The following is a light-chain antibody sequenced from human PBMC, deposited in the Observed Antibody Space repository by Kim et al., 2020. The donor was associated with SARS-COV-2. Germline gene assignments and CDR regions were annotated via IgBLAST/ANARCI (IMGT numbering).Light chain of an antibody. CDR3: ATWDDSLSGPV. CDR1: SSNVGTNY. Sequence: GQRVTIYGSGGSSNVGTNYVHWYQQLPGTAPKLLIYKDRQRPAGVPDRFSGSKSGTSASLAISGLQSEDEADYYCATWDDSLSGPVFGGGTKVTVL. J-gene: IGLJ3*02. CDR2: KDR. V-gene: IGLV1-47*01.